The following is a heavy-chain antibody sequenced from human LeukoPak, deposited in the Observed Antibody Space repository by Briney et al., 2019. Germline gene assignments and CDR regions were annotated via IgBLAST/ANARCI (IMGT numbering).Heavy chain of an antibody. CDR2: ISYDGSNK. CDR3: AKDYYYYDSSGYAQGRGMDV. CDR1: GFTFSSYG. Sequence: EPGRSLRLSCAASGFTFSSYGMHWVRQAPGKGLEWVAVISYDGSNKYYADSVKGRFTISRDDSKNTLYLQMNSLRAEDTAVYYCAKDYYYYDSSGYAQGRGMDVWGQGTTVTVSS. D-gene: IGHD3-22*01. J-gene: IGHJ6*02. V-gene: IGHV3-30*18.